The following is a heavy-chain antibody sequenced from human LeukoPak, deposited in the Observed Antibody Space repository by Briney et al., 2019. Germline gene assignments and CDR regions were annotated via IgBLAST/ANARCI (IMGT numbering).Heavy chain of an antibody. D-gene: IGHD3-3*01. Sequence: GGSLRLSCAASGFTFSDYYMSWIRQAPGKGLEWVSYISSSGSTIYYADSVKGRFTISRDNAKNSLYLQMNSLRAEDTAVYYCARDGTIFGVVIQPRFYMDVWGKGTTVTVSS. CDR3: ARDGTIFGVVIQPRFYMDV. CDR1: GFTFSDYY. V-gene: IGHV3-11*04. CDR2: ISSSGSTI. J-gene: IGHJ6*03.